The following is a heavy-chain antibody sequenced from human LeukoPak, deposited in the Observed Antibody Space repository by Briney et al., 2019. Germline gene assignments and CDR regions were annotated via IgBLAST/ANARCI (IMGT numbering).Heavy chain of an antibody. CDR2: ISGSGGST. J-gene: IGHJ6*02. CDR3: AKDRHSATVDDYYYYYGMDV. CDR1: GFTFSTYS. D-gene: IGHD4-23*01. V-gene: IGHV3-23*01. Sequence: GGSLRLSCAASGFTFSTYSMNWVRQAPGKGLEWVSAISGSGGSTYYADSVKGRFTISRDNSKNTLYLQMNSLRAEDTAVYYCAKDRHSATVDDYYYYYGMDVWGQGTTVTVSS.